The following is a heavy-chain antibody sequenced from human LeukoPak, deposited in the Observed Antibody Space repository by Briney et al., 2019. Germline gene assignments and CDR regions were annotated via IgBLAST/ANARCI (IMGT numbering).Heavy chain of an antibody. J-gene: IGHJ3*02. V-gene: IGHV4-30-2*01. D-gene: IGHD2-15*01. CDR1: GGSISSGGYS. CDR3: ARAIQDIQDAFDI. Sequence: SQTLSLTCAVSGGSISSGGYSWSWIRQPPGEGLEWIGYIYHSGSTYYNPSLKSRVTISVDRSKNQFSLKLSSVTAADTAVYYCARAIQDIQDAFDIWGQGTMVTVSS. CDR2: IYHSGST.